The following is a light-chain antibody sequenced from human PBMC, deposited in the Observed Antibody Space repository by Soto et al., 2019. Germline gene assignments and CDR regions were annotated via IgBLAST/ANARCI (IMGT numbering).Light chain of an antibody. CDR3: NSYAGSNNPVV. J-gene: IGLJ2*01. CDR1: SSDIGAYNY. Sequence: QSALTQPPSASGSPGQSVTISCTGTSSDIGAYNYVSWYQQHPGKAPKLMIYEVTKRPSGVPDRFSGSKSGNTASLTVSGLQAEDEADYYCNSYAGSNNPVVFGGGTKLPVL. CDR2: EVT. V-gene: IGLV2-8*01.